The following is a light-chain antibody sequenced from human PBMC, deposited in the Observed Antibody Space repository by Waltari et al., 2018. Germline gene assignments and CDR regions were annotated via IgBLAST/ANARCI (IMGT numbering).Light chain of an antibody. CDR3: QKYGTLPAT. CDR1: EGISRF. J-gene: IGKJ1*01. Sequence: DIFLTQSPGTLSLSPGEGATLSCRASEGISRFLAWYQQKPGQAPRLLIYDASTRATGIPDRFSGSGSGTDFSLTISRLGPEDLAVYYCQKYGTLPATFGQGTKVEIK. V-gene: IGKV3-20*01. CDR2: DAS.